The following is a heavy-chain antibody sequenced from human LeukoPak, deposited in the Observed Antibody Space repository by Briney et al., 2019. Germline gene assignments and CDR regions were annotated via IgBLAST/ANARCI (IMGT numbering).Heavy chain of an antibody. D-gene: IGHD6-19*01. CDR3: ARDKEFSSGWYFDN. CDR2: ISSSGSGSTK. Sequence: PGGSLRLSWGASGFTFSSYDMNWVRQAPGKGLEWVSYISSSGSGSTKFYADSVKGRFTISRDNAENSLYLQMSSLRVEDTAVYYCARDKEFSSGWYFDNWGQGTLVTVSS. J-gene: IGHJ4*02. V-gene: IGHV3-48*03. CDR1: GFTFSSYD.